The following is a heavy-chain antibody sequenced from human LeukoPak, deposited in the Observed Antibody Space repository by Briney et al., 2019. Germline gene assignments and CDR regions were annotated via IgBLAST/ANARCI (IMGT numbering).Heavy chain of an antibody. CDR3: ARRYYDFWSGYYYYYYMDV. CDR1: GGSLSGYY. D-gene: IGHD3-3*01. J-gene: IGHJ6*03. Sequence: SQTLSLTCAVYGGSLSGYYWSGIRQPPGKGLEGIGGINIRGSTNYDPSLKSRVTISVDTSKNQFSLKLSSVTAADTAVYYCARRYYDFWSGYYYYYYMDVWGKGATVTVSS. CDR2: INIRGST. V-gene: IGHV4-34*01.